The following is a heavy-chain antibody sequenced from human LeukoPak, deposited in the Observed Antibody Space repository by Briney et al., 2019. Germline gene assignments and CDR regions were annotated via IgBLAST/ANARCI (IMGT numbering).Heavy chain of an antibody. V-gene: IGHV3-23*01. Sequence: GGSLRLSCAASGFTFSNSAMSWVRQAPGKGLEWVSTLSGSGITTYYADSVKGRFTISIDNSKNTLYLQMNSLRAEDTAVYYCAKGIYSSGWSYFDYWGHGTLVTVSS. CDR1: GFTFSNSA. CDR2: LSGSGITT. J-gene: IGHJ4*01. CDR3: AKGIYSSGWSYFDY. D-gene: IGHD6-19*01.